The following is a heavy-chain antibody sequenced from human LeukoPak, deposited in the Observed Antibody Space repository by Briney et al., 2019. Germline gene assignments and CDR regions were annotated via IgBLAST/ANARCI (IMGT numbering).Heavy chain of an antibody. V-gene: IGHV3-21*01. J-gene: IGHJ4*02. Sequence: GGSLRLSCAASGFTFSTYSMNWVRQAPGKGLEWVSSISSNSNYIYYSDSVKGRFSISRDNAKNSLYLHMNSLRAEDTAVYYCARYGSGTSYITNYFDYWGQGTLVTVSS. D-gene: IGHD3-10*01. CDR2: ISSNSNYI. CDR1: GFTFSTYS. CDR3: ARYGSGTSYITNYFDY.